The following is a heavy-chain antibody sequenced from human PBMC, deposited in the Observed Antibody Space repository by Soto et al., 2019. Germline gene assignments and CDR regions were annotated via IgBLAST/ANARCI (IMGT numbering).Heavy chain of an antibody. D-gene: IGHD4-17*01. CDR3: VRERRDDYCQFDF. J-gene: IGHJ4*02. CDR2: IIPMFGTT. V-gene: IGHV1-69*12. CDR1: GGTFSTFA. Sequence: QVQLVQSGAEVKKPGSSVKVSCKTFGGTFSTFAISWVRQAPGQGLEWMGGIIPMFGTTYFAQTFQDRVTITADGATTTAYMELSSLRSEDTAVYYCVRERRDDYCQFDFWGQGTLVTVSS.